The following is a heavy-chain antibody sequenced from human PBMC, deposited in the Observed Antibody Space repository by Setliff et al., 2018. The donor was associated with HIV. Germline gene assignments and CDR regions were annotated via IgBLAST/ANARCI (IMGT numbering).Heavy chain of an antibody. J-gene: IGHJ4*02. D-gene: IGHD6-13*01. Sequence: ASVKVSCKASGYTFTSYPMHWVRQAPGQGLEWVGMVNPSGGSTAYAQKFQGRDTIIRDTSTSTVYMDLSSLRSEDTAVYYCARPGIAAADYYFDYWGQGALVTVSS. CDR1: GYTFTSYP. CDR2: VNPSGGST. CDR3: ARPGIAAADYYFDY. V-gene: IGHV1-46*01.